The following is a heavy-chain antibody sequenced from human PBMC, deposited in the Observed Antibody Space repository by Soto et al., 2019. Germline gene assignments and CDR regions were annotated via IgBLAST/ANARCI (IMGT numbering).Heavy chain of an antibody. V-gene: IGHV3-15*07. Sequence: PGGSLRLSCAASGFTSSNAWMNWVRQAPGKGLEWVGRIKSKTDGGTTDYAAPVKGRFTISRDDSKNTLYLQMNSLKTEDTAVYYCMRWFGDLPNYYYYGMDVWGQGTTVTVSS. D-gene: IGHD3-10*01. CDR1: GFTSSNAW. CDR3: MRWFGDLPNYYYYGMDV. J-gene: IGHJ6*02. CDR2: IKSKTDGGTT.